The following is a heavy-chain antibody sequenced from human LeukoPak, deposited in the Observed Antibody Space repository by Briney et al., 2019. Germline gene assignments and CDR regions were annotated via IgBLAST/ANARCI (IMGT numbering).Heavy chain of an antibody. CDR2: INPNSGGT. V-gene: IGHV1-2*02. CDR1: VYTFTGYY. J-gene: IGHJ4*02. D-gene: IGHD3-22*01. Sequence: ASVKVSCKAFVYTFTGYYMHWVRQAPGQGLEWMGWINPNSGGTNYAQKFQGRVTTTRDTSISTAYMELSRLRSDDTAVYYCARYYYDSSGYYSFDYWGQGTLVTVSS. CDR3: ARYYYDSSGYYSFDY.